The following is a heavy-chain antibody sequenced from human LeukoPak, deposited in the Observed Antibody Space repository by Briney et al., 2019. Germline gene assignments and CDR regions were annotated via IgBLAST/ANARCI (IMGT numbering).Heavy chain of an antibody. J-gene: IGHJ4*02. CDR3: AANSADYNTLGSSYKV. D-gene: IGHD3-10*01. CDR2: ISYSGTT. Sequence: SETLSLTCTVSSDSITSSPYFWGWIRQSPGKGLEWIGSISYSGTTYYKPSLKSRVTISVDTSKNQFSLKLNSVTAADTAVFYCAANSADYNTLGSSYKVWGQGTLVTVSS. CDR1: SDSITSSPYF. V-gene: IGHV4-39*01.